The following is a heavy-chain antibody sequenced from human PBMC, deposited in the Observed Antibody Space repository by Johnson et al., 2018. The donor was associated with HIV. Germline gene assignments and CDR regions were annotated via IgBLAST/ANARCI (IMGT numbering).Heavy chain of an antibody. CDR1: GFTVSSNY. J-gene: IGHJ3*02. CDR3: TRDRIQIWSYVGTFDI. V-gene: IGHV3-33*08. CDR2: MWYDGSQK. D-gene: IGHD5-18*01. Sequence: VQLVESGGGVVQPGGSLRLSCAASGFTVSSNYMSWVRQPPGKGLEWVAMMWYDGSQKGYAESVKGRFTISRDNSKNMVYLQMSSLRAEDTALYYCTRDRIQIWSYVGTFDIWGQGTMVTVSS.